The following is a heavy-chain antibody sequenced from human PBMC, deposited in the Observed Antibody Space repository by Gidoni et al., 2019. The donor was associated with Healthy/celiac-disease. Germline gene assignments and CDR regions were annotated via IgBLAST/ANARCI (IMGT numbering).Heavy chain of an antibody. Sequence: PGKGLEWVAVIGYDGSNKYYVVSVKGRFTISRDNSKKTLYLQMNSLRAEDTAVYYCARANYYDSSGYLDYWGQGTLVSVSS. D-gene: IGHD3-22*01. CDR2: IGYDGSNK. V-gene: IGHV3-33*01. CDR3: ARANYYDSSGYLDY. J-gene: IGHJ4*02.